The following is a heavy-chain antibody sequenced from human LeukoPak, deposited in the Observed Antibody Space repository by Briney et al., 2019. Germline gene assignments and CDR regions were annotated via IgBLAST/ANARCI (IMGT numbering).Heavy chain of an antibody. CDR1: GGSISSGDYY. Sequence: SETLSLTGTVSGGSISSGDYYWSWIRQPPGKGLEWIGYIYYSGSTYYNPSLKSRVTISVDTSKNQFSLKLSSVTAADTAVYYCAREGKLDSSGYTYWGQGTLVTVSS. D-gene: IGHD3-22*01. CDR2: IYYSGST. CDR3: AREGKLDSSGYTY. V-gene: IGHV4-30-4*01. J-gene: IGHJ4*02.